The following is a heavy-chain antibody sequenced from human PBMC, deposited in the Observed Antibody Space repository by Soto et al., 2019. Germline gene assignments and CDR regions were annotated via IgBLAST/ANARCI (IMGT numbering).Heavy chain of an antibody. V-gene: IGHV3-48*01. Sequence: GALRLSCAASGFTFSSYSMNWVRQAPGKGLEWVSYISISISTIYYADFVKGRFTISRDNAKNSLFLQMNSLRAEDTAVYYCARDFVLRYFDWTDYYYGMDVWGQGTTVTVSS. CDR3: ARDFVLRYFDWTDYYYGMDV. D-gene: IGHD3-9*01. J-gene: IGHJ6*02. CDR2: ISISISTI. CDR1: GFTFSSYS.